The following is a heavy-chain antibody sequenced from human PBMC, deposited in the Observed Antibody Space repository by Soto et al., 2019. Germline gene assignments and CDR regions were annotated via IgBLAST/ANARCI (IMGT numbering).Heavy chain of an antibody. J-gene: IGHJ5*02. D-gene: IGHD2-15*01. CDR1: GFTFSSYA. Sequence: DVQLLESGGALVQPGESLRLSCAASGFTFSSYAMTWVRQAPGKGLEWVAGIANSGGTTFYADSVRGRFTISRDNSKNTLYLQMNNVGAEDYVRYYGAKRIASSGSCWDAWGQGTLVTVSS. CDR3: AKRIASSGSCWDA. V-gene: IGHV3-23*01. CDR2: IANSGGTT.